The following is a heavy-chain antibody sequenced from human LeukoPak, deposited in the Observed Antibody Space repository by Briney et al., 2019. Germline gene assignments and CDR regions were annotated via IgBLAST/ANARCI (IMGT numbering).Heavy chain of an antibody. CDR1: GGSISSTNW. J-gene: IGHJ4*02. V-gene: IGHV4-4*02. D-gene: IGHD6-19*01. CDR3: ARDGPQWLAAFDY. Sequence: SETLSLTCGVSGGSISSTNWWTWVRQPPGEGLEWIGEVHLSGRTNYNPSLESRVTMSVDMSENHISLKLTSVTAADTAVYYCARDGPQWLAAFDYWGQGILVTVSS. CDR2: VHLSGRT.